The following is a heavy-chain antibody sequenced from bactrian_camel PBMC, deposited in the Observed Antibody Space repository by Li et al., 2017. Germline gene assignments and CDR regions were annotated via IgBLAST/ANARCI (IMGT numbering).Heavy chain of an antibody. CDR3: AAEISPRGVPDFGY. Sequence: HVQLVESGGDSVRAGESLALSCVVSGYPHSGRCVAWFRQAPGKEREAVATIHGRGETDFADSVKGRFTISKDNAKNTLFLQMNGLKPEDTAVYYCAAEISPRGVPDFGYWGQGTQVTVS. CDR1: GYPHSGRC. J-gene: IGHJ6*01. CDR2: IHGRGET. V-gene: IGHV3S53*01.